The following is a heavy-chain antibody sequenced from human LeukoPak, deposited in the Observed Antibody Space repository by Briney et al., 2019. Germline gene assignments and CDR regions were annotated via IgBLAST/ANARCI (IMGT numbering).Heavy chain of an antibody. CDR1: GFTFSSYS. Sequence: PGGSLRLSCAASGFTFSSYSMNWVRQAPGNGLEWDSSISGSSSYIYYAESVKGRFTISRDNAKNSLYLQMNSLRAEDTAVYYCARDSITYQLLYEYYFDYWGQGTLVTVSS. V-gene: IGHV3-21*01. J-gene: IGHJ4*02. CDR3: ARDSITYQLLYEYYFDY. D-gene: IGHD2-2*02. CDR2: ISGSSSYI.